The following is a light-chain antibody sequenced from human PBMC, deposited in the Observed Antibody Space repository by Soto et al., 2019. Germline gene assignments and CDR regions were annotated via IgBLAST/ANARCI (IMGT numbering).Light chain of an antibody. CDR1: QSVSSN. Sequence: EIVMTQSPATLSVSPGERATLSCRASQSVSSNLALYQQKPCQDPRLLIYGASTRATGIPARFSGSGSGPEFTLTISSLQSADFAVYYCQQYNNWPPITFGQGTRLEIK. CDR2: GAS. J-gene: IGKJ5*01. V-gene: IGKV3-15*01. CDR3: QQYNNWPPIT.